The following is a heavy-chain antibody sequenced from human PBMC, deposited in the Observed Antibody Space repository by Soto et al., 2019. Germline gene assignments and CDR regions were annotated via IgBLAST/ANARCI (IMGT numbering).Heavy chain of an antibody. CDR1: GFTFRSAW. J-gene: IGHJ4*02. V-gene: IGHV3-7*03. Sequence: GVPLRLSCAASGFTFRSAWISWVRQAPGKGLEWVAKIKQEGSEKCCGVSVKGRLTISRDNAKNSLYLQMNSLRAEDTAVYYCARGDCSNTSCYNHYYFDYWGQGTLVTVSS. D-gene: IGHD2-2*02. CDR2: IKQEGSEK. CDR3: ARGDCSNTSCYNHYYFDY.